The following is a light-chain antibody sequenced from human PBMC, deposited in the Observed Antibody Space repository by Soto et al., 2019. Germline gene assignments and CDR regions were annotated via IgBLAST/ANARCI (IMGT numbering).Light chain of an antibody. CDR2: DVS. J-gene: IGLJ1*01. Sequence: QSVLTQPASVSGSPGQSITISCTGTSSDIGAYNYVSWYQQHPPKAPKLMIYDVSNRPSGASSRFSGSKSGNTASLTISGLQAEDEADYYCYSYTTTSPYVFGTGTKVTVL. CDR1: SSDIGAYNY. CDR3: YSYTTTSPYV. V-gene: IGLV2-14*03.